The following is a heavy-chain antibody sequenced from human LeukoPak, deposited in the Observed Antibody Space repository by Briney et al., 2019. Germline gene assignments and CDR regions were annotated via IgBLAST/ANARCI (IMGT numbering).Heavy chain of an antibody. Sequence: PSETLSLTCAVYGVSFSGYYWSWLRQPPGKGLEWLGEINHSGSTNYNPSLKSRVTISVDTSKNQFSLKLSSVTAADTAVYYCARGHRDGYNPDYYYYGMDVWGQGTTVTVSS. CDR2: INHSGST. D-gene: IGHD5-24*01. CDR3: ARGHRDGYNPDYYYYGMDV. J-gene: IGHJ6*02. V-gene: IGHV4-34*01. CDR1: GVSFSGYY.